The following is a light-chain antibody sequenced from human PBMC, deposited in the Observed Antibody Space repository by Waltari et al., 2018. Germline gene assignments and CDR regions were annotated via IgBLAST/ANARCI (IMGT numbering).Light chain of an antibody. CDR2: RGD. V-gene: IGLV1-44*01. J-gene: IGLJ3*02. CDR1: ASNIGDNL. CDR3: AAWDDSLNGRWV. Sequence: QSVLTQPPSVSGASGQRVTMSCSGSASNIGDNLVNWYQQLPGTAPKLLCYRGDQGPSGGPGRFSAAKSGTSAALTISGLRSEDEAEYYCAAWDDSLNGRWVFGGGTKVTVL.